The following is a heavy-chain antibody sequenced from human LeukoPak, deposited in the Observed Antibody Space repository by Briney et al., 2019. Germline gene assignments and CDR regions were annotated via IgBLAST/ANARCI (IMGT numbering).Heavy chain of an antibody. Sequence: SETLSLTCAVYGGSFSGYYWSWIRQPPGKGLEWIGEINHSGSTNYNASIKSRVTISVDTSKNQFSLNLTSVTAADTAVYYCARSVPGPQLGDYVTYYFDHWGQGTLVTVSS. CDR2: INHSGST. CDR3: ARSVPGPQLGDYVTYYFDH. J-gene: IGHJ4*02. V-gene: IGHV4-34*01. CDR1: GGSFSGYY. D-gene: IGHD3-10*02.